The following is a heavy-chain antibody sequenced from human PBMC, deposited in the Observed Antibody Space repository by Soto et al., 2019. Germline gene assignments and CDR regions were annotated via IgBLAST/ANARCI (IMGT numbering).Heavy chain of an antibody. CDR3: ARDSSGYIDAFYI. J-gene: IGHJ3*02. D-gene: IGHD3-22*01. V-gene: IGHV4-30-4*01. Sequence: QVQLQESGPGLVKPSQTLSLTCTVSGGSISSCDYYWSWIRQPPGKSLEWIGYIYYRGSTYYNPSLKSRVTISVDTSKNQFSLKLSSVPAADTAVYYCARDSSGYIDAFYIWGQGTMVPVSS. CDR1: GGSISSCDYY. CDR2: IYYRGST.